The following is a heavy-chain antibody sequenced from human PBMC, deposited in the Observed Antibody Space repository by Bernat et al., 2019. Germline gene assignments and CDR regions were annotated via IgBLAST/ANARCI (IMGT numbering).Heavy chain of an antibody. V-gene: IGHV1-46*01. CDR2: INPSGGST. D-gene: IGHD3-3*01. CDR1: GYTFTSYY. J-gene: IGHJ4*02. CDR3: ARDLWSEGARSDFWSGSFDY. Sequence: QVQLVQSGAEVKKPGASVKVSCKASGYTFTSYYMHWVRQAPGQGLEWMGIINPSGGSTSYAQKFQGRVTMTRDTSTSTVYMELSSLRSEDTAVYYCARDLWSEGARSDFWSGSFDYWGQGTLVTVSS.